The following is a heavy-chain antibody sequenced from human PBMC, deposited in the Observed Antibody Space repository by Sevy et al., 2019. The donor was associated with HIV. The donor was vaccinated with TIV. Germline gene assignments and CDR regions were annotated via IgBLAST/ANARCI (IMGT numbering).Heavy chain of an antibody. CDR2: INHSGST. J-gene: IGHJ3*02. V-gene: IGHV4-34*01. CDR3: ARHRGNIRCAHAFVI. CDR1: GGSFSGYY. D-gene: IGHD2-15*01. Sequence: SETLSLTCAVYGGSFSGYYWSWIRQPPGKGLEWIGEINHSGSTNYNPSLKCRVTISVDTSKNQFSLKLSSMTAADTAVYYCARHRGNIRCAHAFVIWGQGTMVTDSS.